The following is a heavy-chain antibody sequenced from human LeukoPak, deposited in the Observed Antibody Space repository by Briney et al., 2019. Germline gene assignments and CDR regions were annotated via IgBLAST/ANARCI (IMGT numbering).Heavy chain of an antibody. CDR3: ARGDEWELTIDY. D-gene: IGHD1-26*01. J-gene: IGHJ4*02. V-gene: IGHV4-38-2*02. CDR1: GYSINSGYY. CDR2: IYRSGST. Sequence: SETLSLTCTVSGYSINSGYYWGWIRQPPGKGLEWIGSIYRSGSTYYNPSLKSRVTISVDTSKNQFSLKLSSVTAADTAVYYCARGDEWELTIDYWGQGTLVTVSS.